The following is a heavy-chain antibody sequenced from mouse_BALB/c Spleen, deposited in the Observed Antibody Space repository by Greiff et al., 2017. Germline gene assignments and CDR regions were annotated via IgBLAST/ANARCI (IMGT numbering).Heavy chain of an antibody. J-gene: IGHJ3*01. D-gene: IGHD3-3*01. CDR2: IDPANGNT. V-gene: IGHV14-3*02. CDR3: AREPGGPFAY. CDR1: GFNIKDTY. Sequence: EVKLVESGAELVKPGASVKLSCTASGFNIKDTYMHWVKQRPEQGLEWIGRIDPANGNTKYDPKFQGKATITADTSSNTAYLQLSSLTSEDTAVYYCAREPGGPFAYWGQGTLVTVSA.